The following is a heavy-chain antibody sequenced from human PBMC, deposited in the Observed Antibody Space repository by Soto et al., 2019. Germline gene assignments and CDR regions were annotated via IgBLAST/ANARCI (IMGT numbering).Heavy chain of an antibody. D-gene: IGHD3-22*01. CDR2: ISGSGGST. Sequence: EVPLLESGGGLVQPGGSLRLSCAASGFTFSSYAMSWVRQAPGKGLDWVSGISGSGGSTYYADSVKGRFTISRDNSKNTLYLQMNSLRAEDTAVYHCAKIVGSSGIGNWGQGTLVTVSS. CDR3: AKIVGSSGIGN. V-gene: IGHV3-23*01. J-gene: IGHJ4*02. CDR1: GFTFSSYA.